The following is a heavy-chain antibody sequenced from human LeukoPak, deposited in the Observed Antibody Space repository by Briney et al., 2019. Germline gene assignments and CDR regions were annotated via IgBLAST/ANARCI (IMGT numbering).Heavy chain of an antibody. Sequence: TGGSLRLSCEASGFTFSSYGMQWVRQAPGMGPEWVSVISHDGTVTHYADSVKGRCTISRDSSTNTLYLQMDSLRTEDTAVYYCAKEGSQYASSWFDYWGQGTLVTVSS. V-gene: IGHV3-30*18. CDR3: AKEGSQYASSWFDY. CDR2: ISHDGTVT. D-gene: IGHD6-13*01. J-gene: IGHJ4*02. CDR1: GFTFSSYG.